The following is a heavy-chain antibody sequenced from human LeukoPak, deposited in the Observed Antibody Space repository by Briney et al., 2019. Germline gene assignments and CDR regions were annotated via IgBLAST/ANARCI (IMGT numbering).Heavy chain of an antibody. D-gene: IGHD3-10*01. CDR2: ISYDGSNK. CDR1: GFTFSSYA. J-gene: IGHJ4*02. CDR3: ASMVRGAD. Sequence: GGSLRLSCAASGFTFSSYAMHWVRQAPGKGLEWVAVISYDGSNKYYADSVKGRFTISRDNSKNTLYLQMNSQRAEDTAVYYCASMVRGADWGQGTLVTVSS. V-gene: IGHV3-30-3*01.